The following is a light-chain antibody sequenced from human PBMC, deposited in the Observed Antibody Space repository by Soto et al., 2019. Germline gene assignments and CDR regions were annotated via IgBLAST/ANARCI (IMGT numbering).Light chain of an antibody. CDR1: QSISKY. V-gene: IGKV3-11*01. CDR2: DAS. J-gene: IGKJ4*01. CDR3: QQRSNWRGT. Sequence: EIVLTQSPATLSFSPGERATLSCRASQSISKYLAWYQQKPGQAPRLLIYDASNRATGIPARFSGSGSGTVFTLTISSLEPEDFAVYYCQQRSNWRGTFGGGTTVEI.